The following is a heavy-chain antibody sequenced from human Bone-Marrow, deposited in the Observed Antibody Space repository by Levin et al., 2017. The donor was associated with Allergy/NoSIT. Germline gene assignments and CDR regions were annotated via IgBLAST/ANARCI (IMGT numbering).Heavy chain of an antibody. Sequence: ETLSLTCAASGFTFSSNAMSWFRQAPGKGLEWVSHITSGSGGGIYYAHSVKGRFTISRDNSKSTLYLQMNSLRVEDTALYYCARGTYGSFDYWGQGTLVTVSS. V-gene: IGHV3-23*01. D-gene: IGHD1-26*01. CDR1: GFTFSSNA. CDR3: ARGTYGSFDY. CDR2: ITSGSGGGI. J-gene: IGHJ4*02.